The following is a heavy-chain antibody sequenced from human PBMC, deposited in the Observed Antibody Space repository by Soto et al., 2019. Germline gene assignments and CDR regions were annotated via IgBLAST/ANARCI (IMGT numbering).Heavy chain of an antibody. D-gene: IGHD2-15*01. J-gene: IGHJ3*02. CDR3: TLANCSGGTCYPAFDI. V-gene: IGHV3-73*01. CDR1: GFTFSGSA. Sequence: EVQLVESGGGLVRPGGSLKLSCAASGFTFSGSAMHWVRQASGKGLEWVGRIRSKANSYATAYAASVKGRFTISRDDSKHTASLQMNSLKAEDTALYYCTLANCSGGTCYPAFDIWGQGTMVTVSS. CDR2: IRSKANSYAT.